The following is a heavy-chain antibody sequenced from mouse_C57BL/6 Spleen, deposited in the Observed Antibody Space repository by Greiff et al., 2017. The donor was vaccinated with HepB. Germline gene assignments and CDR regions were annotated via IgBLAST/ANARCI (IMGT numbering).Heavy chain of an antibody. D-gene: IGHD1-1*01. Sequence: EVQLQQSGPELVKPGASVKISCKASGYTFTDYYMNWVKQSHGKSLEWIGDINPNNGGTSYIQKFKGKATLTVDKSSSTAYMELRSLTSEDSAVYYCATYYGSSYGYFDVWGTGTTVTVSS. V-gene: IGHV1-26*01. CDR1: GYTFTDYY. CDR3: ATYYGSSYGYFDV. J-gene: IGHJ1*03. CDR2: INPNNGGT.